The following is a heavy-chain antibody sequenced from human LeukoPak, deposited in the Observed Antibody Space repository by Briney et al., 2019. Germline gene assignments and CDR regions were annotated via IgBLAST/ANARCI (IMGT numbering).Heavy chain of an antibody. CDR2: IKSKSDGGTT. J-gene: IGHJ5*02. CDR3: TRNLYSSSWYPAAP. Sequence: GSLRLSCVVPGITVSNAWMSWVRQTPGKGPEWVGRIKSKSDGGTTDYAAPVKGRFTISRDDSKNIAYLQMNSLKTEDTAVYHCTRNLYSSSWYPAAPWGQGTLVTVSS. V-gene: IGHV3-15*01. D-gene: IGHD6-13*01. CDR1: GITVSNAW.